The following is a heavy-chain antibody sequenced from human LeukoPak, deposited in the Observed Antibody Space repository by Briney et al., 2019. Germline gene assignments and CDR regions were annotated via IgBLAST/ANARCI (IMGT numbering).Heavy chain of an antibody. V-gene: IGHV3-23*01. CDR3: VKDIPSLTSRFYYYYYYMDV. D-gene: IGHD3-16*02. Sequence: GGSLRLSCAASGFTFSSSVMSWVRQAPGKGLEWVSGITGSGGSTYYADSVKGRFTISRDNSKDTLYLQMNSLRAEDTAVYYCVKDIPSLTSRFYYYYYYMDVWGKGTTVTVSS. CDR1: GFTFSSSV. J-gene: IGHJ6*03. CDR2: ITGSGGST.